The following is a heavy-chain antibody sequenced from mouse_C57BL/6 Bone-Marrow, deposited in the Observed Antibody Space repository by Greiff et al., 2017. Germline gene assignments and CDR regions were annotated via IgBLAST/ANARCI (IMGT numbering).Heavy chain of an antibody. CDR2: IDPEDGET. CDR3: ARYYYGSSSYYAMDY. D-gene: IGHD1-1*01. Sequence: VHVKQSGAELVKPGASVKLSCTASGFNIKDYYMHWVKQRTEQGLEWIGRIDPEDGETKYAPKFQGKATITADTSSNTAYLQLSSLPSEDTAVYYCARYYYGSSSYYAMDYWGQGTSVTVSS. J-gene: IGHJ4*01. CDR1: GFNIKDYY. V-gene: IGHV14-2*01.